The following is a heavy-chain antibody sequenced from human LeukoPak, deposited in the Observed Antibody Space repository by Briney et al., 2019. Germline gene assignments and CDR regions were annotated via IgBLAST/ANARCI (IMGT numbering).Heavy chain of an antibody. V-gene: IGHV3-7*01. D-gene: IGHD6-13*01. CDR1: GFTFSSYW. J-gene: IGHJ4*02. CDR3: AREGITATADY. Sequence: GGSLRLSCAASGFTFSSYWMSWVRQAPGKGLEWVANIKQDGSEKYYVDSVKGRFTISRDNAKNSLYLQLNSLRAEDTAVYYCAREGITATADYWGQGTLVTVSS. CDR2: IKQDGSEK.